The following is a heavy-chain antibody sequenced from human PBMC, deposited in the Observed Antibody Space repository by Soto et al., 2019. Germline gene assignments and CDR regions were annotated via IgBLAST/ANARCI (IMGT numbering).Heavy chain of an antibody. CDR2: IIPIFGTA. CDR3: ARFRAKEDWFDP. D-gene: IGHD3-10*01. V-gene: IGHV1-69*13. Sequence: SVKVSCKASGGTFSSYAISWVRQAPGQGLEWMGGIIPIFGTANYAQKFQGRVTITADESTSTAYMELSSLRSEDTAVYYCARFRAKEDWFDPWGQGTLVTSPQ. J-gene: IGHJ5*02. CDR1: GGTFSSYA.